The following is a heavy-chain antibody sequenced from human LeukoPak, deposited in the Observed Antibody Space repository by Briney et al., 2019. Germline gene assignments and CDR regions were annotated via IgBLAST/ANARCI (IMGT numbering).Heavy chain of an antibody. CDR3: ASRFGYSYGYPFDY. Sequence: PGGSLRLSCAASGFTFSDYYMSWIRQAPGKGLEWVSYISSSGSTIYYADSVRGRFTISRDNAKNSLYLQMNSLRAEDTAVYYCASRFGYSYGYPFDYWGQGTLVTVSS. D-gene: IGHD5-18*01. CDR1: GFTFSDYY. CDR2: ISSSGSTI. J-gene: IGHJ4*02. V-gene: IGHV3-11*01.